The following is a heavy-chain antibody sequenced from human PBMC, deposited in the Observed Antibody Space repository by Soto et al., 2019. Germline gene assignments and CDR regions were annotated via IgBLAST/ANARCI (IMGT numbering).Heavy chain of an antibody. D-gene: IGHD3-22*01. J-gene: IGHJ6*02. CDR1: GDTXXXYA. Sequence: QVQLVQSGAEVKKPGSSVKVSCKASGDTXXXYAISXVXXXXXXXFEWMGGIIPIFGTANYAQKFQGRVTITADESTSTAYMELSSLRSEDTAVYYCARDGSGYRSRASPMDVWGQGTTVTVSS. CDR2: IIPIFGTA. CDR3: ARDGSGYRSRASPMDV. V-gene: IGHV1-69*01.